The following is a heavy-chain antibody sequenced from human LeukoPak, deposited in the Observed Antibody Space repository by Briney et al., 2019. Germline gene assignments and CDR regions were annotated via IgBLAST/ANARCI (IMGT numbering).Heavy chain of an antibody. CDR3: ARTIAQYSNSWLYFYYGLDV. Sequence: GGSLRLSCTASGFAFGGYAMSWVRQAPGKGLEGVSSISGGSEDTYYAGSVKGRFTISRDNSKSTLYLQMNSLRAEDTAVYYCARTIAQYSNSWLYFYYGLDVWGQGTTVTVS. D-gene: IGHD6-13*01. CDR2: ISGGSEDT. J-gene: IGHJ6*02. V-gene: IGHV3-23*01. CDR1: GFAFGGYA.